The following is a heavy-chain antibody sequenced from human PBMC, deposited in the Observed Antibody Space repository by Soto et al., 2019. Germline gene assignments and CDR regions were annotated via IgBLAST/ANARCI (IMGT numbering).Heavy chain of an antibody. CDR1: GFTFSGSA. J-gene: IGHJ3*02. Sequence: PGGSLRLSCAASGFTFSGSAMHWVRQASGKGLEWVGRIRSKANSYATAYDASVKGRFTISRDDSKNTAYLQMNSLKTEDTAVYYCTIHSPAYYYDISGYKVFDILVQGTMVTVSS. D-gene: IGHD3-22*01. V-gene: IGHV3-73*01. CDR2: IRSKANSYAT. CDR3: TIHSPAYYYDISGYKVFDI.